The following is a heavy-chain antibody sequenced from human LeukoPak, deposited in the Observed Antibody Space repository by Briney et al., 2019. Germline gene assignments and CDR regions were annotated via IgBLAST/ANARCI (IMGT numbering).Heavy chain of an antibody. Sequence: GGSLRLSCAVSGFTFSGFSMSWVRQAPGKGLEWVAKMNEYGSEIFYVDSVKGRFTISRDNAKNSLYLQMNRLRAEDTAVYYCARPRGCGSSRCSNFDYWGQGTLVTVSS. D-gene: IGHD2-2*01. CDR3: ARPRGCGSSRCSNFDY. CDR1: GFTFSGFS. CDR2: MNEYGSEI. J-gene: IGHJ4*02. V-gene: IGHV3-7*01.